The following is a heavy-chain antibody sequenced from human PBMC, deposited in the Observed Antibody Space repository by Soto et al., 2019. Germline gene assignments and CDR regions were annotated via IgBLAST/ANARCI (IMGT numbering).Heavy chain of an antibody. V-gene: IGHV3-23*01. J-gene: IGHJ6*02. Sequence: GGSLSLSCAASGFTFSSYAMSWVRQAPGKGLEWVSAISGSGGSTYYADSVKGRFTISRDNSKNTLYLQMNSLRAEDTAVYYCAKDRRIVVVPAATYLYYYYYGMDVWGQGTTVTVSS. D-gene: IGHD2-2*01. CDR1: GFTFSSYA. CDR2: ISGSGGST. CDR3: AKDRRIVVVPAATYLYYYYYGMDV.